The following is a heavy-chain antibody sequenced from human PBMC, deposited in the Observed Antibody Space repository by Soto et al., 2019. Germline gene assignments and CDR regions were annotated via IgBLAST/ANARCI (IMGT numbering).Heavy chain of an antibody. CDR2: INPNSGGT. D-gene: IGHD6-6*01. CDR3: ASDLPSIPARGVTTGYYGMDV. CDR1: GYTFTGYY. V-gene: IGHV1-2*02. J-gene: IGHJ6*02. Sequence: ASVKVSCKASGYTFTGYYMHWVRQAPGQGLEWMGWINPNSGGTNYAQKFQGRVTMTRDTSISTAYMELSRLRSDDTAVYYCASDLPSIPARGVTTGYYGMDVWGQGTSVTVYS.